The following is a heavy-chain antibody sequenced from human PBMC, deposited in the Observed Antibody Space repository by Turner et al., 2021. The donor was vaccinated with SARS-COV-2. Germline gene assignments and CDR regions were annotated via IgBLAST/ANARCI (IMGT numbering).Heavy chain of an antibody. CDR3: ARDRVQLGPVGMDV. CDR1: GGSISSDY. V-gene: IGHV4-4*07. D-gene: IGHD1-1*01. CDR2: IYTSGST. J-gene: IGHJ6*02. Sequence: QVQLQESGPGLVKPSETLSLTCTVSGGSISSDYWGWTRQPAGKGLEWIGSIYTSGSTNYNPSLKSRVTMSVDTSKNQFSLKLSSVTAADTAVYYCARDRVQLGPVGMDVWGQGTTVTVSS.